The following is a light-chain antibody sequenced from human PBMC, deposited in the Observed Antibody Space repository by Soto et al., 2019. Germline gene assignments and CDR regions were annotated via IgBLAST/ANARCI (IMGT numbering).Light chain of an antibody. Sequence: QSALTQPASVSGSPGQSITISCTGTSSDVGGYNYVSWYQQHPGKAPKLMIYDVRNRASGASNRFSGSKSGNTASLTISGLQAEDEADYYCTSYTSSSTLYDFGTGTKLTVL. CDR1: SSDVGGYNY. V-gene: IGLV2-14*01. CDR2: DVR. J-gene: IGLJ1*01. CDR3: TSYTSSSTLYD.